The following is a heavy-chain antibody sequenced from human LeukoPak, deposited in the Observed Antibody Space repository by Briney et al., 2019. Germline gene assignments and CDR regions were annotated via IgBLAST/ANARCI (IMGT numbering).Heavy chain of an antibody. CDR1: GGSISSYY. Sequence: SETLSLTCTVSGGSISSYYWSWIRQPPGKGLEWIGYIYYSGSTNYNPSLKSRVTISVDTSKNQFSLKLSSVTAADTAVYYCVRLGRRDAYNYSFDYWGQGALVTVSS. D-gene: IGHD5-24*01. J-gene: IGHJ4*02. CDR3: VRLGRRDAYNYSFDY. V-gene: IGHV4-59*08. CDR2: IYYSGST.